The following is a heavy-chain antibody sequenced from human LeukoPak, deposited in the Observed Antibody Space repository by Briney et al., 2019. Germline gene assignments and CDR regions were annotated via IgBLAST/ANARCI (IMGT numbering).Heavy chain of an antibody. CDR2: IYNSGTT. V-gene: IGHV4-61*08. Sequence: SETLSLTCTVSGGSVSSGGFYWTWIRQPPGQGLEWIGYIYNSGTTTYNPSLKSRVTMSVDTSKNQFSLKLSSVTAADTAVYFCARAPGIRRSFDSWGQGTLVTVSS. CDR1: GGSVSSGGFY. J-gene: IGHJ4*02. D-gene: IGHD3-10*01. CDR3: ARAPGIRRSFDS.